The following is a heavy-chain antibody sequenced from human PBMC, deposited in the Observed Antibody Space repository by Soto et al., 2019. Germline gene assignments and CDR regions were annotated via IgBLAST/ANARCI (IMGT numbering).Heavy chain of an antibody. V-gene: IGHV4-30-2*01. D-gene: IGHD6-13*01. Sequence: SETLSLTCAVSGGSISSGGYSWSWIRQPPGKGLEWIGYIYHSGSTYYNPSLKSRVTISVDRSKNQFSLKLSSVTAADTAVYYCARDIAAAGKSYYYGMDVWGQGTTVTVSS. J-gene: IGHJ6*02. CDR1: GGSISSGGYS. CDR2: IYHSGST. CDR3: ARDIAAAGKSYYYGMDV.